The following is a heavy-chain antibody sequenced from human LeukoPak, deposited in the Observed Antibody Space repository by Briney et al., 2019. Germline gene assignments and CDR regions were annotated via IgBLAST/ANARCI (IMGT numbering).Heavy chain of an antibody. V-gene: IGHV1-69*01. Sequence: SVKVSCKASGGTFSSYAISWVRQAPGQGLEWMGGIIPIFGTANYAQKFQGRVTITADESTSTAYMELSSLRSEDTAVYYCARDSLVTHYYYYYMDVWGKGTTVTVSS. CDR2: IIPIFGTA. J-gene: IGHJ6*03. CDR3: ARDSLVTHYYYYYMDV. D-gene: IGHD3-9*01. CDR1: GGTFSSYA.